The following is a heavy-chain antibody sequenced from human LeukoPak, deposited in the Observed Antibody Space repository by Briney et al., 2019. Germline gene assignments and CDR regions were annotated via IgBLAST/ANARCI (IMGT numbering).Heavy chain of an antibody. J-gene: IGHJ4*02. CDR3: ARYSGFIDY. Sequence: GGSPRPSRGASWFTFSSFSIKWGPPTPGKGLEWVSSISFRSSYIYYADSVKGRFTISRDNAKNSLFLQMNSLSAEDTAVYYCARYSGFIDYWGQGTLVTVSS. V-gene: IGHV3-21*01. D-gene: IGHD3-10*01. CDR2: ISFRSSYI. CDR1: WFTFSSFS.